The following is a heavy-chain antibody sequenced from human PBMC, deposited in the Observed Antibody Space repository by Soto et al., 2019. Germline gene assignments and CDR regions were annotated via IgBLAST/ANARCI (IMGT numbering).Heavy chain of an antibody. J-gene: IGHJ6*02. D-gene: IGHD2-15*01. CDR2: IYYRGYR. V-gene: IGHV4-59*01. CDR1: GGSITPYY. CDR3: ARGGYCSGGSCDTSQYYYGMDV. Sequence: LSLTCNVSGGSITPYYWSWVRQAPGRGLEWIGYIYYRGYRDYNPSLESRVTISVDTSKNQFSLKLTSVTAADTAVYYCARGGYCSGGSCDTSQYYYGMDVWGQGTTVTVSS.